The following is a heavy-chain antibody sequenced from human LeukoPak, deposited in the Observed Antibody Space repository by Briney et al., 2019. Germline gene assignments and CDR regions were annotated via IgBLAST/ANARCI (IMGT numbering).Heavy chain of an antibody. CDR2: IYYSGST. CDR1: GGSISSRSYY. J-gene: IGHJ3*02. V-gene: IGHV4-39*02. Sequence: SETLSLTCTVSGGSISSRSYYWGWIRQPPGKGLEWIGSIYYSGSTYYNPSLQSRVTISVDTSKNQFSLQLNSVTPEDTAVYYCAREESISPIAAAGTGDAFDIWGQGTMVTVSS. CDR3: AREESISPIAAAGTGDAFDI. D-gene: IGHD6-13*01.